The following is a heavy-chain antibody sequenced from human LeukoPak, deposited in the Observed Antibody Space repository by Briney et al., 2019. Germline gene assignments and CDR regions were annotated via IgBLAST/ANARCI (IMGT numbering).Heavy chain of an antibody. CDR2: ISDDGSNE. D-gene: IGHD6-6*01. CDR1: GFTFSSYS. V-gene: IGHV3-30*04. J-gene: IGHJ4*02. CDR3: ARDHQVSYFDL. Sequence: GRSLRLSCAASGFTFSSYSMHWVRQAPGKGLEWVALISDDGSNEQFADSVKGRFTVPRDSSKNTVYLQMNSLRAEDTAMYYCARDHQVSYFDLWGQGTLVTVSS.